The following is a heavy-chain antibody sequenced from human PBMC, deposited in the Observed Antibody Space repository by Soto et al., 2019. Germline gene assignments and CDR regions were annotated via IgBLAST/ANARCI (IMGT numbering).Heavy chain of an antibody. CDR1: GYTFTSYA. CDR3: ARGTRAYDFWSGYYIDY. Sequence: QVQLVQSGAEVKKPGASVQVSCRAAGYTFTSYAIHWVRQVPGQRLEWMGWINAGNGNTEYSQKFQGRVTITRDTSATTAYMGLSSLRSEDTAIYYCARGTRAYDFWSGYYIDYWGQGTLVTVSS. D-gene: IGHD3-3*01. V-gene: IGHV1-3*01. CDR2: INAGNGNT. J-gene: IGHJ4*02.